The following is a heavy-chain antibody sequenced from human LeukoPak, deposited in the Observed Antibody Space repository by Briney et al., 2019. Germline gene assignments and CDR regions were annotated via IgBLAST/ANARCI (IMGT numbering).Heavy chain of an antibody. D-gene: IGHD3-10*01. V-gene: IGHV3-48*01. Sequence: QPGGSLRLSCAASGFTFSSYGINWVRQTPGKGLEWVSYISSSSSAINYADSVRGRFTISRDNAKNSLYLQMNSLRPEDTAVYYCARDMVRGDLTDYWGQGTLVTVSS. CDR3: ARDMVRGDLTDY. CDR1: GFTFSSYG. J-gene: IGHJ4*02. CDR2: ISSSSSAI.